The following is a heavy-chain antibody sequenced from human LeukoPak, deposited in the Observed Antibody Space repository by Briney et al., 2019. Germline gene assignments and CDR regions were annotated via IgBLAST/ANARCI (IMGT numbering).Heavy chain of an antibody. Sequence: GGSLRLSCAASGFTFSSYAMSWVRQAPGEGLEWVSAISGSGGSTYYADSVKGRFTISRDNSKNTLYLQMNSLRAEDTAVYYCAKDDVGVIRIYWGQGTLVTVSS. CDR2: ISGSGGST. V-gene: IGHV3-23*01. CDR1: GFTFSSYA. D-gene: IGHD3-10*01. CDR3: AKDDVGVIRIY. J-gene: IGHJ4*02.